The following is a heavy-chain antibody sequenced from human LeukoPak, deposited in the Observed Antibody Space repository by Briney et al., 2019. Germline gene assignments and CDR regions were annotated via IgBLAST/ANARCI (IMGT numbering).Heavy chain of an antibody. D-gene: IGHD3-22*01. CDR1: GYSISSGYY. CDR3: ARDSGSPYYYDSSGSDWFDP. CDR2: IYHSGST. V-gene: IGHV4-38-2*02. J-gene: IGHJ5*02. Sequence: PSETLSLTCTVSGYSISSGYYWGWIRQPPGKGLEWIGSIYHSGSTYYNPSLKSRVTISVDTSKNQFSLKLSSVTAADTAVYYCARDSGSPYYYDSSGSDWFDPWGQGTLVTVSS.